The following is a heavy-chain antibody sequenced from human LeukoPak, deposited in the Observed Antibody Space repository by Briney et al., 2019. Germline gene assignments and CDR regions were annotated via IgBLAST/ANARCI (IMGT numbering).Heavy chain of an antibody. CDR1: GDSISRISDY. Sequence: ETLSLTCTVSGDSISRISDYWGWIRQPPGKGPEWIGSVYYIGSTFYNPSLKSRLTISIDTSKNQFSLKLRSVTAADTAVYYCAREDAEQMDNSFDIWSQGTMVTVSS. D-gene: IGHD5-24*01. CDR2: VYYIGST. CDR3: AREDAEQMDNSFDI. J-gene: IGHJ3*02. V-gene: IGHV4-39*07.